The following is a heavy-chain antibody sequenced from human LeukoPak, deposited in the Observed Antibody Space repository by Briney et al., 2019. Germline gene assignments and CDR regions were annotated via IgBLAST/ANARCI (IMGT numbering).Heavy chain of an antibody. Sequence: GGSLRLSCAVSGFTFSDYFMTWIRQAPGKGLEWVSYISGSGSNKYYADSVKGRFTISRDNAKNSLYLQMNSLRVEDTAVYYCATSQSSVAGVVGDWGQGPLSPSPQ. CDR3: ATSQSSVAGVVGD. D-gene: IGHD6-19*01. J-gene: IGHJ4*02. CDR1: GFTFSDYF. CDR2: ISGSGSNK. V-gene: IGHV3-11*04.